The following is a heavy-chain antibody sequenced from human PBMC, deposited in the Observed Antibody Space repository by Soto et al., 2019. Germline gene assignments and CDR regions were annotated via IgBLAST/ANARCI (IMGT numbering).Heavy chain of an antibody. V-gene: IGHV4-34*01. CDR2: INHSGST. Sequence: SETLSLTCAVYGGSFSGYYWSWIRQPPGKGLEWIGEINHSGSTNYNPSLKSRVTIPVDTSKNQFPMKLSSVTAADTAVYYCARVGGSAGDYYYGMDVWGQGTTVTVSS. CDR1: GGSFSGYY. CDR3: ARVGGSAGDYYYGMDV. J-gene: IGHJ6*02. D-gene: IGHD3-10*01.